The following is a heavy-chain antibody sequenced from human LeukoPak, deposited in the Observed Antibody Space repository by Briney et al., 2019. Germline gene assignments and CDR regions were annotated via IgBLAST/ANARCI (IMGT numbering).Heavy chain of an antibody. Sequence: QPGGSRRLSCVASGITFRSSSMHWVRQAPGKGLEWLAFIRFDGSTKYYADSVKGRFTVSRDNSKSTLYLQMNSLRAEDTAVYYCAQPDFWGQGTLATVSS. CDR3: AQPDF. J-gene: IGHJ4*02. CDR1: GITFRSSS. V-gene: IGHV3-30*02. CDR2: IRFDGSTK.